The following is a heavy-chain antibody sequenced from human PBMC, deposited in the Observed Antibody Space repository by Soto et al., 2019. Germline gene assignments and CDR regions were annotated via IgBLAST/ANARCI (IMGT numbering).Heavy chain of an antibody. CDR1: GGSISSGDYY. V-gene: IGHV4-30-4*01. CDR3: AREYDFWSGYDY. CDR2: IYYSGST. D-gene: IGHD3-3*01. Sequence: SETLSLTCTVSGGSISSGDYYWSWIRQPPGKGLEWIGYIYYSGSTYYNPSLKSRVTISVDTSKNQFSLKLSSVTAADTAVYYCAREYDFWSGYDYWGQGTLVTVSS. J-gene: IGHJ4*02.